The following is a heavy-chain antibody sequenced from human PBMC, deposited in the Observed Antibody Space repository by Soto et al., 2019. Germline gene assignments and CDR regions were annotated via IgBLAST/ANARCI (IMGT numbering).Heavy chain of an antibody. D-gene: IGHD3-3*01. CDR3: ARTRDFWSGNDAFDT. CDR2: MYYSGST. J-gene: IGHJ3*02. V-gene: IGHV4-61*01. CDR1: GGSVSSGSYY. Sequence: SETLSLTCTVSGGSVSSGSYYWSWIRQPPGKGLEWIGYMYYSGSTNYNPSLKSRVTISLDTSKNQFSLKLSSVTAADTAVYFCARTRDFWSGNDAFDTWGQGTMATVS.